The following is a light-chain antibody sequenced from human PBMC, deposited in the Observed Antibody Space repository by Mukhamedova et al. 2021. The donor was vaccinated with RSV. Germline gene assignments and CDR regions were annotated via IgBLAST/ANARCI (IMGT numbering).Light chain of an antibody. CDR2: DAS. CDR1: QEISSSY. Sequence: RASQEISSSYLSWYQQKPGQAPRLLIYDASNRATGIPDRFSGSESGTDFTLTISRLEPEDFAVYFCQHYGGSLRITFGQGTRLDI. V-gene: IGKV3-20*01. J-gene: IGKJ5*01. CDR3: QHYGGSLRIT.